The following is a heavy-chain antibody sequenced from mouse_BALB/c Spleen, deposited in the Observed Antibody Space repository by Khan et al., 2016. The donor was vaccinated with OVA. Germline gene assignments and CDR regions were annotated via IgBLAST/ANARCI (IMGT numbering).Heavy chain of an antibody. J-gene: IGHJ1*01. CDR3: ARSGGNFHWYFDV. CDR2: MSSGSSTI. D-gene: IGHD2-1*01. V-gene: IGHV5-17*02. Sequence: EVELVESGGGLVQPGGSRKLSCAASGFTFSSFGMHWVRQAPKKGLEWVAYMSSGSSTIYYVDTLKGRVTISRDNPKNTLFLQMTSLRSEDTAMYYCARSGGNFHWYFDVWGAGTSVTVSA. CDR1: GFTFSSFG.